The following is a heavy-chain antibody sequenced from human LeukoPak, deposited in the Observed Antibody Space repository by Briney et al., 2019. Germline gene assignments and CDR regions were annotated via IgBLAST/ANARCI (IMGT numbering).Heavy chain of an antibody. CDR2: IYYSGST. Sequence: PSETLSLTCTVSGGSISSYYWSWIRQPPGKGLEWIGYIYYSGSTNYNPSLKSRVTISVDTSKNQFSLKLSSVTAADTAVYYCASERGYCSSTSCYGGWAFDIWGQGTMVTVSS. J-gene: IGHJ3*02. V-gene: IGHV4-59*01. CDR3: ASERGYCSSTSCYGGWAFDI. CDR1: GGSISSYY. D-gene: IGHD2-2*01.